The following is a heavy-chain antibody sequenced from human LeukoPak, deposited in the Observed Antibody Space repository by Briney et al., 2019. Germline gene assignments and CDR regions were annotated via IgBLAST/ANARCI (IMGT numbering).Heavy chain of an antibody. V-gene: IGHV3-21*01. D-gene: IGHD3-3*01. CDR1: GFTLSSYS. CDR2: ISSSSSYI. J-gene: IGHJ4*02. CDR3: ARARDFWSGYYTWFDY. Sequence: PGGSLRLSCAASGFTLSSYSMYWVRQAPGKGLEWVSSISSSSSYIYYADSVKGRFTISRDNAKNSLYLQMNSLRAEDTAVYYCARARDFWSGYYTWFDYWGQGTLVTVSS.